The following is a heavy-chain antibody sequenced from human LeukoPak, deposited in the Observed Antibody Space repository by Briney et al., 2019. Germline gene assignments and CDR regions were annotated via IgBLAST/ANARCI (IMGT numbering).Heavy chain of an antibody. CDR2: ISYDGSNK. V-gene: IGHV3-30*18. J-gene: IGHJ6*02. CDR1: GFTFSSYG. D-gene: IGHD6-13*01. Sequence: GGSLRLSCAASGFTFSSYGMHWFRQAPGKGLEWVAVISYDGSNKYYADSVKGRFTISRDNSKNTLYLQMNSLGAEDTAVYYCAKPCIAAAGFFWGMDVWGQGTTVTVSS. CDR3: AKPCIAAAGFFWGMDV.